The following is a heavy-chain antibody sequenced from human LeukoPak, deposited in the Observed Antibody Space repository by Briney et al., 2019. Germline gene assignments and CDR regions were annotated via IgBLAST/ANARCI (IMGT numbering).Heavy chain of an antibody. CDR1: GFTFSSYW. D-gene: IGHD3-9*01. J-gene: IGHJ4*02. Sequence: PGASLRLSCAASGFTFSSYWMHWVRQAPGKGLVLVSRINSDGSSTSYADSVKGRFTISRDNAKNTLYLQMNSLRAEDTAVYYCARDDILTGYPYFDYWGQGTLVTVSS. CDR2: INSDGSST. V-gene: IGHV3-74*01. CDR3: ARDDILTGYPYFDY.